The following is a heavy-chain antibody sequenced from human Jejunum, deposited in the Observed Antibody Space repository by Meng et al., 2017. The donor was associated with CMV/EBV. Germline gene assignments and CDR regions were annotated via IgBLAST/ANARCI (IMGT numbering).Heavy chain of an antibody. CDR3: VRGGGNDLTFDY. V-gene: IGHV3-11*05. CDR2: VSSYGDYT. J-gene: IGHJ4*02. Sequence: VPRGEFGGGLVKPGGSLGLSFEASGFTFSDYYMSWIRQVPGKGLEWLSYVSSYGDYTDYADSVRARFIMSRDNAKNSLYLQMNSLEVEDTAVYFCVRGGGNDLTFDYWGQGVLVTVSS. D-gene: IGHD1-1*01. CDR1: GFTFSDYY.